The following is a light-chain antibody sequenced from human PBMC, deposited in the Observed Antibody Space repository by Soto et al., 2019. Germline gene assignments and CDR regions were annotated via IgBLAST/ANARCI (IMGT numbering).Light chain of an antibody. V-gene: IGKV3-15*01. CDR1: QSVNHN. CDR3: QQYNNWPLS. Sequence: DREMTQSPDTLSASPGERVPLSCRASQSVNHNLAWYQQKPGQAPRLLIYGASTRATGIPARFSGSGSETEFTLTISSLLSQDFAVYYCQQYNNWPLSFGQGTKVDIK. J-gene: IGKJ1*01. CDR2: GAS.